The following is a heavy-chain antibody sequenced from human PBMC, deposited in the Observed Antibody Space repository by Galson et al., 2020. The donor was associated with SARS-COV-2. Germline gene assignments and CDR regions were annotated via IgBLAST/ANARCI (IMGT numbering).Heavy chain of an antibody. Sequence: GGSLRLSCAASGFTFSSHAMNWVRQAPGKGLEWVSLISGGGDSTYYTESVKGRFTISRDNSKSTLYLQMNSLRAGDAAIYFCAKDQYCSHARCPDYGLDVWGPGTTVAVSS. V-gene: IGHV3-23*01. J-gene: IGHJ6*02. CDR2: ISGGGDST. CDR3: AKDQYCSHARCPDYGLDV. CDR1: GFTFSSHA. D-gene: IGHD2-15*01.